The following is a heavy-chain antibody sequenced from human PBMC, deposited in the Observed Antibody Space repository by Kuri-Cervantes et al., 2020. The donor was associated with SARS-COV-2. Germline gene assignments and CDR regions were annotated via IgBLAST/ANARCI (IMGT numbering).Heavy chain of an antibody. CDR3: ARGERWLDKRMDV. V-gene: IGHV3-53*01. CDR2: IYSGGST. J-gene: IGHJ6*02. CDR1: GFTVSSNY. Sequence: GESLKISCAASGFTVSSNYMSWVRQAPGKGLEWVSVIYSGGSTYYADSVKGRFTISRDNSKNTLYLQMNSLRAEDTAVYYCARGERWLDKRMDVWGQGTTVTVSS. D-gene: IGHD5-24*01.